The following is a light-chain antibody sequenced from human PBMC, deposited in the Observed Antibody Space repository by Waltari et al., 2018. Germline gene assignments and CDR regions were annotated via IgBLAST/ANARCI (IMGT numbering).Light chain of an antibody. Sequence: QSVLTQPPSVSAAPGQKVTISCSGSSSNIGNTYVSWYQQRPGTAPKLLIYDNNKRPSGIPDRFSGSKSGTSATLGITGLQTGDEADYYCGTWDSSLSAGVFGGGTKLTVV. CDR3: GTWDSSLSAGV. CDR1: SSNIGNTY. J-gene: IGLJ3*02. CDR2: DNN. V-gene: IGLV1-51*01.